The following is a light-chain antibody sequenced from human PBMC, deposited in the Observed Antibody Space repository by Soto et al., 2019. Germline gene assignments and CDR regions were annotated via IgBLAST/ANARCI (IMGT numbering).Light chain of an antibody. CDR1: SSDIGGYNY. V-gene: IGLV2-14*03. Sequence: QSALTQPASVSGSPGQSITISCTGTSSDIGGYNYVSWYQQHPGKAPKLMIYDVSDRPSGVSNRFSGSKSGNTASLTISELQAEDEADYYCASYASSNTVLFGGGTKLTVL. J-gene: IGLJ2*01. CDR3: ASYASSNTVL. CDR2: DVS.